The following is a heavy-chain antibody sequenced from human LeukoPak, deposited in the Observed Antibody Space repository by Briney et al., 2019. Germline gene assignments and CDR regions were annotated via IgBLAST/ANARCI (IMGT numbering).Heavy chain of an antibody. V-gene: IGHV1-18*01. CDR3: AREDNLMDFWSGYSDY. J-gene: IGHJ4*02. Sequence: GASVKVSCKASGYTFTSYAISWVRQAPGQGLEWMGWISTYNGHTNCGQKLQGRVTMSTDTSTSTAYMELRSLRSDDTAVYYCAREDNLMDFWSGYSDYWGQGTLVTVSS. CDR1: GYTFTSYA. D-gene: IGHD3-3*01. CDR2: ISTYNGHT.